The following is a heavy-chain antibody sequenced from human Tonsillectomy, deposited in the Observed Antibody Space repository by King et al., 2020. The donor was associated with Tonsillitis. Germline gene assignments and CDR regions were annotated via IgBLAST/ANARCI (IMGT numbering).Heavy chain of an antibody. Sequence: VQLQESGPGQVKPSETLSLTCTVSGDSVSSYFWSWVRQPPGKGLEWIGYINYSGTAHYNPSLKSRVTISIDTSKNQFSLKLSSVTAADTAVYYCARAQPAAWNDYCGQGILVTVSS. CDR3: ARAQPAAWNDY. CDR1: GDSVSSYF. J-gene: IGHJ4*02. CDR2: INYSGTA. D-gene: IGHD2-2*01. V-gene: IGHV4-59*02.